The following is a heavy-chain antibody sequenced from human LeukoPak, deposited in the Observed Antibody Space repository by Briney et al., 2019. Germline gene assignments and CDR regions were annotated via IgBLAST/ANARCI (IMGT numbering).Heavy chain of an antibody. Sequence: PSETLSLTCTVSGGSISSYYWSWIRQPPGEGLEWIGYIYYNGSTNYNPSLKSRVTISVDTSKNQFSLKLSSVTAADTAVYYCARDRWELLAFDYWGQGTLVTVSS. J-gene: IGHJ4*02. D-gene: IGHD1-26*01. V-gene: IGHV4-59*01. CDR3: ARDRWELLAFDY. CDR2: IYYNGST. CDR1: GGSISSYY.